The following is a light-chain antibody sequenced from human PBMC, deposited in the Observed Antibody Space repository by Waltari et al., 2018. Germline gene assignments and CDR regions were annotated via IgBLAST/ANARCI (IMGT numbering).Light chain of an antibody. CDR1: QSVGFS. V-gene: IGKV3-11*01. CDR2: GAS. CDR3: QQHSTWPLT. J-gene: IGKJ4*01. Sequence: EIVLTQSPATLSLSPGERATLSCRASQSVGFSFAWYQQKPGQAPRLLIYGASKGATGMPARFSGSGSGTDFTLTISSLEPGDFAVYYCQQHSTWPLTFGGGTKVEIK.